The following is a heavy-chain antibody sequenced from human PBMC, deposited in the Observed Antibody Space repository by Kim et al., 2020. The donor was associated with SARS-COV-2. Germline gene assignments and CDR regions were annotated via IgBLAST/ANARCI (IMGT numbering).Heavy chain of an antibody. D-gene: IGHD6-13*01. CDR2: ISYDGSNK. CDR1: GFTFSSYA. Sequence: GGSLRLSCAASGFTFSSYAMHWVRQAPGKGLEWVAVISYDGSNKYYADSVKGRFTISRDNSKNTLYLQMNSLRAEDTAVYYCARGPLKFIAAAGTSAEYFQHWGQGTLVTVSS. V-gene: IGHV3-30*04. J-gene: IGHJ1*01. CDR3: ARGPLKFIAAAGTSAEYFQH.